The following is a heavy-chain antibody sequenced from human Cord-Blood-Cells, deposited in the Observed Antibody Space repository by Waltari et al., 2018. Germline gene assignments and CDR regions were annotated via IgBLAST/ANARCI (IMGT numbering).Heavy chain of an antibody. V-gene: IGHV3-23*04. J-gene: IGHJ4*02. CDR3: AKVEGFGELFELDY. CDR2: ISVSGGST. Sequence: EVQLVESGGGLVQPGGSLRLSCAASGFTFSSYAMSWVRQAPGKGLEWVSAISVSGGSTYYADSVKGRFTISRDNSKNTLYRQMNSLRAEDTAVYYCAKVEGFGELFELDYWGQGTLVTVSS. CDR1: GFTFSSYA. D-gene: IGHD3-10*01.